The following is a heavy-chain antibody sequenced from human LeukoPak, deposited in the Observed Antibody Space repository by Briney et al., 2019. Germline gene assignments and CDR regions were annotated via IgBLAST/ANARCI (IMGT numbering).Heavy chain of an antibody. CDR3: ARERAVTTYYYFDY. CDR1: GGSISSYY. V-gene: IGHV4-59*01. Sequence: SETLSLTCTVSGGSISSYYWSWIRQPPGKGLEWIGYIYYSGSTNYNPSLKSRVAISVDTSKNQFSLKLSSVTAADTAVYYCARERAVTTYYYFDYWGQGTLVTVSS. CDR2: IYYSGST. J-gene: IGHJ4*02. D-gene: IGHD4-17*01.